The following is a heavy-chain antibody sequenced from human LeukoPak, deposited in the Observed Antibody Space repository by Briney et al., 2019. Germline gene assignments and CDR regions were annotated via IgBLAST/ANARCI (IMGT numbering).Heavy chain of an antibody. CDR3: ARAREVDSSGYYYFDY. CDR1: GGSISSGGYY. D-gene: IGHD3-22*01. CDR2: IYYSGST. V-gene: IGHV4-31*03. J-gene: IGHJ4*02. Sequence: SQTLSLTCTVSGGSISSGGYYWSWIRQRPGKGLEWIGYIYYSGSTYYNPSLKSRVTISVDTSKNQFSLKLSSVTAADTAVYYCARAREVDSSGYYYFDYWGQGTLVTVSS.